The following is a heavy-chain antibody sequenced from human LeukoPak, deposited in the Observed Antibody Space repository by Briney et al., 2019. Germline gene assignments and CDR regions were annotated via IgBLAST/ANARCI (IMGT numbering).Heavy chain of an antibody. J-gene: IGHJ4*02. V-gene: IGHV3-30-3*02. Sequence: GGSLRLSCAASGFTFSSYAMHWVRQAPGKGLEWVAVISYDGSNKYYADSVKGRFTISRDNSKNTLYLQMNSLRAEDTAVYYCAKQGIVATSYFDYWGQGTLVTVSS. CDR3: AKQGIVATSYFDY. CDR1: GFTFSSYA. D-gene: IGHD5-12*01. CDR2: ISYDGSNK.